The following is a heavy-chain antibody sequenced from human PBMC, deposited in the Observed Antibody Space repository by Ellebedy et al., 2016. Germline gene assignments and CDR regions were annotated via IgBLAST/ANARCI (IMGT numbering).Heavy chain of an antibody. CDR2: INSDGSST. Sequence: GGSLRLSCAASGFTFSSNWMHWVRQAPGKGLVWVSRINSDGSSTSYADSVKGRFTISRDNSKNTLYLQMNSLRAEDTAVYYCARVLRDSSSFNWFDPWGQGTLVTVSS. CDR1: GFTFSSNW. J-gene: IGHJ5*02. D-gene: IGHD6-13*01. V-gene: IGHV3-74*01. CDR3: ARVLRDSSSFNWFDP.